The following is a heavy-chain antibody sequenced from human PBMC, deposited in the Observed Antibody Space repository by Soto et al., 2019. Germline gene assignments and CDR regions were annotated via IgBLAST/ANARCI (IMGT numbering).Heavy chain of an antibody. CDR3: AKRWFDP. J-gene: IGHJ5*02. Sequence: EVQLLESGGGLVQPGGSLRLSCAASGFTFSSYAMSWVRQAPGKGLEWVSAISGSGGSTYYADSVKGRSTITGDNSKNPLELHVTSLSAEDAAVYYCAKRWFDPWGQGALVTVSS. V-gene: IGHV3-23*01. CDR2: ISGSGGST. CDR1: GFTFSSYA.